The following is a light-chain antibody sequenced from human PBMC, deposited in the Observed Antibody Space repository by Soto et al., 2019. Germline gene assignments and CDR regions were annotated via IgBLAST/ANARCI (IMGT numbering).Light chain of an antibody. CDR1: QSVNTN. CDR3: QQYGSSPL. Sequence: EVVMTQSPATLSVSPGERATLSCRASQSVNTNLAWYQQKPGQAPRLLIYGASTRATGIPARFSGSGSGTEFTLTISSLQPDDFATYYCQQYGSSPLFGQGTRLEIK. CDR2: GAS. J-gene: IGKJ5*01. V-gene: IGKV3-15*01.